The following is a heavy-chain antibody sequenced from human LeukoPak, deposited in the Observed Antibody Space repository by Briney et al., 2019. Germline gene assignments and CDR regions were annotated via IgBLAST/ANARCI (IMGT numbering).Heavy chain of an antibody. V-gene: IGHV3-30-3*01. Sequence: GGSLRLSCAASGFTFSSYAMHWVRQAPGKGLEWVAVISYDGSNKYYADSVKGRFTISRDNPKNTLYLQMNSLRAEDTAVYYCARAPPYCCGGSCYLDYWGQGTLVTVSS. J-gene: IGHJ4*02. D-gene: IGHD2-15*01. CDR3: ARAPPYCCGGSCYLDY. CDR1: GFTFSSYA. CDR2: ISYDGSNK.